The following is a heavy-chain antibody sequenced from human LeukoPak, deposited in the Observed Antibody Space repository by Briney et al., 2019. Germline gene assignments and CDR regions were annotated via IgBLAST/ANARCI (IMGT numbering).Heavy chain of an antibody. CDR1: GYSFISYW. J-gene: IGHJ4*02. V-gene: IGHV5-51*01. CDR3: ARGSSGYTYGFDY. CDR2: IYPGDSDT. D-gene: IGHD5-18*01. Sequence: GESLKISCRGSGYSFISYWIGWVRQMPGKGLEWMGIIYPGDSDTRYSPSFQGQVTISADKSIRNAYLQWSSLKASDTAMYYCARGSSGYTYGFDYWGQGTLVTVSS.